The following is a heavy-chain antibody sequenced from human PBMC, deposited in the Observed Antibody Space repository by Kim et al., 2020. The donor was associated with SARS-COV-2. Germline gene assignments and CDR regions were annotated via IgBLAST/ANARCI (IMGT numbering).Heavy chain of an antibody. CDR1: GGSISSGGYY. J-gene: IGHJ4*02. V-gene: IGHV4-31*03. Sequence: SETLSLTCTVSGGSISSGGYYWSWIRQHPGKDLEWIGYIYYSGSTYYNPSLKSRVTISVDTSKNQFSLKLSSVTAADTAVYYCARGDYDYVWGSYRYMTVRYWDQGTLVTVSS. CDR3: ARGDYDYVWGSYRYMTVRY. D-gene: IGHD3-16*02. CDR2: IYYSGST.